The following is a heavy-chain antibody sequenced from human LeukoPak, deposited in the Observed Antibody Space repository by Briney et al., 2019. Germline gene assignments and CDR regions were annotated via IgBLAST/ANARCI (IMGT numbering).Heavy chain of an antibody. J-gene: IGHJ5*02. CDR2: ISSSSSYI. V-gene: IGHV3-21*01. D-gene: IGHD4-11*01. CDR3: ARETTVTSKFDP. Sequence: GGSLRLSCAASGYTFSSYSMNWVRQAPGKGLEWVSSISSSSSYIYYADSVKGRFTISRDNAKNSLYLQMNSLRAEDTAVYYCARETTVTSKFDPWGQGTLVTVSS. CDR1: GYTFSSYS.